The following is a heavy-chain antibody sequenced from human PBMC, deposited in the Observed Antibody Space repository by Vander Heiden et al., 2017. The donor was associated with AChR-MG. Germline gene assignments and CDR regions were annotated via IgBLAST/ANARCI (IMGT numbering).Heavy chain of an antibody. D-gene: IGHD1-26*01. CDR2: IIPIFGTA. CDR1: GGTFSSYA. CDR3: AIDNRGLQASFDY. Sequence: QVQLVQSGAEVKKPGSSVKVSCKASGGTFSSYAISWVRQAPGQGLEWMGGIIPIFGTANYAQKVQGRVTITADESTSTAYMEMRRMRSEDTAVYYFAIDNRGLQASFDYWGQGTLVTVSS. J-gene: IGHJ4*02. V-gene: IGHV1-69*01.